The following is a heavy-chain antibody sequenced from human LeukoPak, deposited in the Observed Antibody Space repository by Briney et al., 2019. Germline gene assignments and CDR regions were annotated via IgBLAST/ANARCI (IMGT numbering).Heavy chain of an antibody. CDR2: INSDGGIT. J-gene: IGHJ3*02. V-gene: IGHV3-74*01. CDR1: GFTFSSYW. D-gene: IGHD4-23*01. CDR3: AKFDYGGNSGGAFDI. Sequence: AGGSLRLSCAASGFTFSSYWMHWVRQAPGKGLVWVSHINSDGGITTYAGSVKGRFTISRDNAKNTLCLQMNSLRAEDTAVYYCAKFDYGGNSGGAFDIWGQGTMVTVSS.